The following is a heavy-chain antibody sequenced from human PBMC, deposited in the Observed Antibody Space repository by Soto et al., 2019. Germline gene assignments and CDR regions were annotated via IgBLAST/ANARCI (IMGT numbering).Heavy chain of an antibody. CDR3: AIPPPVAVAGPDY. J-gene: IGHJ4*02. V-gene: IGHV4-39*02. D-gene: IGHD6-19*01. CDR2: IYDSGKV. CDR1: GGSISGSPYH. Sequence: SETLSLTGTVSGGSISGSPYHWGWIRQPPGKALEWIGSIYDSGKVYYNPSLTCRATLLVDTSKNRFSLNLNSVTAADTAVYYCAIPPPVAVAGPDYWGRVTLVTVSS.